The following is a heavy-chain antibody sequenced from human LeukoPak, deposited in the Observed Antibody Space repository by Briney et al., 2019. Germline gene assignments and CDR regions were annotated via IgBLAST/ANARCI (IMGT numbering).Heavy chain of an antibody. CDR1: GFTFSSYA. V-gene: IGHV3-30-3*01. CDR3: AREKRSGYSSGWYGY. CDR2: ISYDGSNK. J-gene: IGHJ4*02. D-gene: IGHD6-19*01. Sequence: GGSLRLSCAASGFTFSSYAMHWVRQAPGKGLEWVAVISYDGSNKYYADSVKGRFTISRDNSKNTLYPQMNSLRAEDTAVYYCAREKRSGYSSGWYGYWGQGTLVTVSS.